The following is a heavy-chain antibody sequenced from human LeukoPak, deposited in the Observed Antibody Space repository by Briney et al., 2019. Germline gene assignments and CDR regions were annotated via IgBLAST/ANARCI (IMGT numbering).Heavy chain of an antibody. V-gene: IGHV1-2*02. CDR3: ARDLSLAVPVQGY. D-gene: IGHD6-19*01. J-gene: IGHJ4*02. CDR1: GYTFTGYY. CDR2: INPNSGGT. Sequence: ASVKVSCKASGYTFTGYYMHWVRQAPGQGLEWMGWINPNSGGTNCAQKFQGRVTMTGDTSISTAYMELSRLRSDDTAVYYCARDLSLAVPVQGYWGQGTLVTVSS.